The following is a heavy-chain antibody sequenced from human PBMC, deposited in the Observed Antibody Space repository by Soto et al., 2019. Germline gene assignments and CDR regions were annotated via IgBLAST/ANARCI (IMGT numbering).Heavy chain of an antibody. J-gene: IGHJ3*02. CDR3: ARVTRFPDAFDI. CDR2: TNHNGDS. CDR1: GGSFGTSY. V-gene: IGHV4-34*01. Sequence: QVHLQQWGAGLLKPSETLSLTCGVYGGSFGTSYWAWIRQSPEKGLEGIGETNHNGDSNYNPSLKMRVTISLDMSENQFSLKLTPVAAADTAVYYCARVTRFPDAFDIWGQGTPVIVSS.